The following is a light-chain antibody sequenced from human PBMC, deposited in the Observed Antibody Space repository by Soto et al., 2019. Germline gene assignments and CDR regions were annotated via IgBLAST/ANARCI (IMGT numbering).Light chain of an antibody. Sequence: QSVLTQPPSVSGAPGQRVTISCTGSSSNIGGGYDVHWYQQLPGTAPKLLIYGNSNRPSGVPDRFSGSKSGTSASLAITGLQAEDEADYYCQYYDSSLSGSVFGGGTKLTVL. CDR1: SSNIGGGYD. V-gene: IGLV1-40*01. J-gene: IGLJ2*01. CDR2: GNS. CDR3: QYYDSSLSGSV.